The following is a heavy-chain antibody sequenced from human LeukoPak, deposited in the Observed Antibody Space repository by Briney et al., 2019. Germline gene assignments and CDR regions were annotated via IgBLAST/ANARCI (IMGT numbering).Heavy chain of an antibody. Sequence: SETLSLTCTVSGYSISSGYYWGWIRQPPGKGLEWIWSIYHSGSTYYNPSLKSRVTISVDTSKNQFSLKLSSVTAADTAVYYCARGHHVLLWFGEERYWFDPWGQGTLVTVSS. J-gene: IGHJ5*02. CDR3: ARGHHVLLWFGEERYWFDP. CDR2: IYHSGST. V-gene: IGHV4-38-2*02. D-gene: IGHD3-10*01. CDR1: GYSISSGYY.